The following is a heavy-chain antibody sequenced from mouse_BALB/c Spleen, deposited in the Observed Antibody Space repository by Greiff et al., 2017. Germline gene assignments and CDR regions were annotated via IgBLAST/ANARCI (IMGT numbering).Heavy chain of an antibody. CDR3: AHIYYGNYEGFAY. J-gene: IGHJ3*01. D-gene: IGHD2-1*01. CDR2: IWAGGST. Sequence: VKLMESGPGLVAPSQSLSITCTVSGFSLTSYGVHWVRQPPGKGLEWLGVIWAGGSTNYNSALMSRLSISKDNSKSQVFLKMNSLQTDDTAMYYCAHIYYGNYEGFAYWGQGTLVTVSA. CDR1: GFSLTSYG. V-gene: IGHV2-9*02.